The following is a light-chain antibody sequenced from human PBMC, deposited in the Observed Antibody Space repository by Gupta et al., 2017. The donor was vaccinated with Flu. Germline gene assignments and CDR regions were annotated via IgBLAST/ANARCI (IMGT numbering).Light chain of an antibody. CDR2: GNN. V-gene: IGLV1-44*01. CDR3: AAWDDSLNGHYV. Sequence: QPLLAQPPSASGTPGQRVTLSCSGTSSNIGSNFVNWYQQVPGTAPKLLIYGNNQRPSGVPDRFSASKFGTSASLAISGLQSEDEADYYCAAWDDSLNGHYVFGTGTKVTVL. CDR1: SSNIGSNF. J-gene: IGLJ1*01.